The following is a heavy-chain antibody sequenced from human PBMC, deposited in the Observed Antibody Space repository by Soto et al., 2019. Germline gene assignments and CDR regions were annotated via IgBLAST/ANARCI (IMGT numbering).Heavy chain of an antibody. CDR1: GFTFSSYA. CDR2: ISGSGGST. J-gene: IGHJ4*02. Sequence: PGGSLRLSCAASGFTFSSYAMSWVRQAPGKGLEWVSAISGSGGSTYYADSVKGRFTISRDNSKNTLYLQMNSLRAEDTAVYYCAKAREPYYYDSSGYDYWGQGTLVTVSS. D-gene: IGHD3-22*01. V-gene: IGHV3-23*01. CDR3: AKAREPYYYDSSGYDY.